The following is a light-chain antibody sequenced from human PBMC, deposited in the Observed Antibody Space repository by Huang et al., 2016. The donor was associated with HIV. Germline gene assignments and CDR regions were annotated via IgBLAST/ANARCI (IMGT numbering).Light chain of an antibody. CDR2: EAS. Sequence: DIQLTQSPVSLSVSVGDRVTISCQSSHDIRNFLNWYQQKPGKATKLLIYEASYLQTGVPSRFSASGSGTDFTLTISSLHPEDLATYFCQQYESVPLTFGGGTKVQIK. V-gene: IGKV1-33*01. J-gene: IGKJ4*01. CDR1: HDIRNF. CDR3: QQYESVPLT.